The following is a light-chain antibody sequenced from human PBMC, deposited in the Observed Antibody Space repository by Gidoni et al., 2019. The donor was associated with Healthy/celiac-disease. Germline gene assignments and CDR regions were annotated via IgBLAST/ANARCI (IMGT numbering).Light chain of an antibody. CDR2: GAS. V-gene: IGKV3-15*01. CDR1: QSVSSN. CDR3: QQYNNWPPGT. J-gene: IGKJ5*01. Sequence: EIVMTQSPATLSVSPGGRATLSCRASQSVSSNLAWYQQKPGQAPRLLIYGASTRATGIPARFSGSGSGTEFTLTISSLQSEDFAVYYCQQYNNWPPGTFGQXTRLEIK.